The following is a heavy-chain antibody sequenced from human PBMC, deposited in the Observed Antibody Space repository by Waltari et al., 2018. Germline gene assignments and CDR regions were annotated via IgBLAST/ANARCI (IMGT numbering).Heavy chain of an antibody. V-gene: IGHV3-53*01. D-gene: IGHD2-21*02. CDR1: GYIVSLNY. Sequence: EVQLVESGGGVIQPGGSLRRPCAASGYIVSLNYMGWVRQAPGKGLEWVSVIYNDGTKLYADSVKGRFTVSRDNSKNMVHLQMDSLRAEDTAVYYCATDGDGDCSLCLAQWGQGTLVTVSS. CDR2: IYNDGTK. J-gene: IGHJ4*02. CDR3: ATDGDGDCSLCLAQ.